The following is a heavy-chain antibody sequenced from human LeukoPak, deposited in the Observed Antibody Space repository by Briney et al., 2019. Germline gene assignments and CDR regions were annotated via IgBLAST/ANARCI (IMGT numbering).Heavy chain of an antibody. J-gene: IGHJ4*02. CDR2: INPHSGDT. Sequence: ASVKVSCKVSGYIFTGYFLHWVRRAPGQGLEWMGGINPHSGDTNYAQKFQGRVTMTRDTSISTAYMELSRLRSDDTAVYYCAKLNYYYDSSGHFDYWGQGTLVTVSS. V-gene: IGHV1-2*02. CDR1: GYIFTGYF. D-gene: IGHD3-22*01. CDR3: AKLNYYYDSSGHFDY.